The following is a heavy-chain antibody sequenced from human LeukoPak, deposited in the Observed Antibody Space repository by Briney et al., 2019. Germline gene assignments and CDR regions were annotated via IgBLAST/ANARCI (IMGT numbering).Heavy chain of an antibody. CDR2: IYYSGST. CDR3: ARAVWELRWFDP. J-gene: IGHJ5*02. V-gene: IGHV4-59*01. D-gene: IGHD1-26*01. CDR1: GGSISSYY. Sequence: SETVSLTCTVSGGSISSYYWSWIRQPPGKGLEWIGYIYYSGSTNYNPSLKSRVTISVDTSKNQFSLKLSSVTAADTAVYYCARAVWELRWFDPWGQGTLVTVSS.